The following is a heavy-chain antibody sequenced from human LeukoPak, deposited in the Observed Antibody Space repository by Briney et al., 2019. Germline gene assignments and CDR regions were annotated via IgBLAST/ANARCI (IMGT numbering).Heavy chain of an antibody. V-gene: IGHV4-4*07. D-gene: IGHD2-2*01. J-gene: IGHJ6*02. Sequence: NPSETLSLTCTVSGGSISSYYWSWIRQPAGKGLEWIGRIYTSGSTNYNPSLKSRVTMSVDTSKNQFSLKLSSVTAADTAVYYCARDWGYCSSTSCPSYYYYGMDVWGQGTTVTVSS. CDR1: GGSISSYY. CDR3: ARDWGYCSSTSCPSYYYYGMDV. CDR2: IYTSGST.